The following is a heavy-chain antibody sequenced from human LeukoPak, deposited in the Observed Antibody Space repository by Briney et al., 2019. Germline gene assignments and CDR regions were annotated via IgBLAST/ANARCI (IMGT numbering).Heavy chain of an antibody. CDR1: GFIYSHYG. J-gene: IGHJ4*01. V-gene: IGHV3-33*01. D-gene: IGHD4-11*01. CDR2: IWSDGSNR. Sequence: GGSLRPSCAASGFIYSHYGMHWVRQAPGKGLEWVAVIWSDGSNRFYAGSVKGRFTISRDNSQNTLFLQMNSLRAEDTAMYYCARDAQRGFDYSNSLEYWGHGTLVTVSS. CDR3: ARDAQRGFDYSNSLEY.